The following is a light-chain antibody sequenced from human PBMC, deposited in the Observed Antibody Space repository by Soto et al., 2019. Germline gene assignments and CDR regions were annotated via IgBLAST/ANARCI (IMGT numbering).Light chain of an antibody. CDR2: AAS. CDR1: QDISSY. V-gene: IGKV1-9*01. CDR3: QQLKSYPLS. Sequence: DIQLTQSPSFLSASVGDRVTITCRTSQDISSYLAWYQQKPGKAPQLLISAASTLQSEVPSRFSGSVSGTEFTLTISSLQPEDFATYYCQQLKSYPLSFGGGTKVEI. J-gene: IGKJ4*01.